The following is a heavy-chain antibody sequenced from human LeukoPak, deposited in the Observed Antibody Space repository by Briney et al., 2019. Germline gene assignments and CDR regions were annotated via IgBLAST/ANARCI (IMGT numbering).Heavy chain of an antibody. D-gene: IGHD5-18*01. CDR1: GFTFSSYA. CDR2: ISGSGGST. V-gene: IGHV3-23*01. Sequence: GGSLRLSCAASGFTFSSYAMSWVRQAPGKGLEWVSAISGSGGSTYYADSAKGRFTISRDNSKNTLYLQMNSLRAEDTAVYYCAKSRQLWSKTPYYYYGMDVWGQGTTVTVSS. J-gene: IGHJ6*02. CDR3: AKSRQLWSKTPYYYYGMDV.